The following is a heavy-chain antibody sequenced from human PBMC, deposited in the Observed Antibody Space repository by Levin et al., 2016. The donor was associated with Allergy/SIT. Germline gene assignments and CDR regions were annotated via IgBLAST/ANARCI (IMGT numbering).Heavy chain of an antibody. Sequence: GESLKISCAASGFTFSDHYMNWIRQAPGKGLEWVSFISGSSSYTNYADSVKGRFTISRDNAKNSLYLQMNSLRAEDTAVYYCARDALYNSNWHADYWGQRTLVTVSS. J-gene: IGHJ4*02. CDR1: GFTFSDHY. V-gene: IGHV3-11*05. D-gene: IGHD6-13*01. CDR3: ARDALYNSNWHADY. CDR2: ISGSSSYT.